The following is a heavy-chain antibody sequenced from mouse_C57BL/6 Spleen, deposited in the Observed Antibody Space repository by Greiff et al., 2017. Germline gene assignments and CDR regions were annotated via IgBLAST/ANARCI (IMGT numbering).Heavy chain of an antibody. Sequence: VQRVESGAELVRPGASVTLSCKASGYTFTDYEMHWVKQTPVHGLEWIGAIDPETGGTAYNQKFKGKAILTADKSSSTAYMELRSLTSEDSAVYYCTRDNWIAYWGQGTLVTVSA. V-gene: IGHV1-15*01. CDR1: GYTFTDYE. J-gene: IGHJ3*01. CDR3: TRDNWIAY. CDR2: IDPETGGT.